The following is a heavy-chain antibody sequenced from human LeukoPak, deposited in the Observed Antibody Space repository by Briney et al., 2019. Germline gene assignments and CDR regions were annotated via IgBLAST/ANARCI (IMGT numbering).Heavy chain of an antibody. D-gene: IGHD6-13*01. V-gene: IGHV3-30*02. CDR1: GFTFSSYG. CDR3: AKGRGFGSSSPTTFDY. CDR2: IRYDGSNK. J-gene: IGHJ4*02. Sequence: GGSLRLSCAASGFTFSSYGMHWVRQAPGKGLEWVAFIRYDGSNKYYADSVKGRFTISRDNSKNTLYLQMNSLRAEDTAVYYCAKGRGFGSSSPTTFDYWGQGTLVTVSS.